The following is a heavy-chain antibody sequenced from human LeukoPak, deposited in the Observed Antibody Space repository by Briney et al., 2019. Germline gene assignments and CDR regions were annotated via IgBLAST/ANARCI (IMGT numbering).Heavy chain of an antibody. CDR1: GGSISSYY. CDR3: ARVSGSTITMVRGVIITVPRPDFDY. V-gene: IGHV4-4*07. D-gene: IGHD3-10*01. Sequence: PSETPSLTCTVSGGSISSYYWSWIRQPAGKGLEWIGRIYTSGSTNYNPSLKSRVTMSVDTSKNQFSLKLSSVTAADTAVYYCARVSGSTITMVRGVIITVPRPDFDYWGQGTLVTVSS. J-gene: IGHJ4*02. CDR2: IYTSGST.